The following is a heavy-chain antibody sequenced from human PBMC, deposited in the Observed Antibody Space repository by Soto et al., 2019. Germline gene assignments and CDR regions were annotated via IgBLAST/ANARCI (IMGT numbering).Heavy chain of an antibody. V-gene: IGHV3-33*01. D-gene: IGHD5-12*01. CDR1: GFTFSSYG. J-gene: IGHJ4*02. CDR2: IWYDGSNK. Sequence: GGSLRLSCAASGFTFSSYGMHWVRQAPGKGLEWVAVIWYDGSNKYYADSVKGRFTISRDNSKNTLYLQMNSLRAEDTAVYYCARDIPLPYSGYDPAGVDYWGQGTLVTVSS. CDR3: ARDIPLPYSGYDPAGVDY.